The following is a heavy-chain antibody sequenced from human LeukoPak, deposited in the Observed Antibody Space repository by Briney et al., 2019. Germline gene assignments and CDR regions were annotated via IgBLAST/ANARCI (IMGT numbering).Heavy chain of an antibody. CDR3: AKGKTGYDYGDY. Sequence: PGGSLRLSCAASGFTFSSYGMHWVRQAPGKGLEWVAFIRYDGGNKYYADSVKGRFTISRDNSKNTLFLQMNSLRAEDKAVYYCAKGKTGYDYGDYWGQGTLVTVSS. D-gene: IGHD5-12*01. CDR1: GFTFSSYG. CDR2: IRYDGGNK. J-gene: IGHJ4*02. V-gene: IGHV3-30*02.